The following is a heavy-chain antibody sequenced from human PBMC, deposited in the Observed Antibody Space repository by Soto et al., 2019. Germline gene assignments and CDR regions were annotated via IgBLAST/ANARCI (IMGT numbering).Heavy chain of an antibody. CDR2: INPNSGGT. V-gene: IGHV1-2*02. CDR1: GYTFTDYY. D-gene: IGHD2-2*01. J-gene: IGHJ6*02. Sequence: GASVKVSCKASGYTFTDYYMHWVRQAPGQGLEWMGWINPNSGGTNYAQKFQGRFTISRDNSKNTLYLQMNSLRAEDTAVYYCARDVLVVPAEALGPRHGMDVWGQGTTVT. CDR3: ARDVLVVPAEALGPRHGMDV.